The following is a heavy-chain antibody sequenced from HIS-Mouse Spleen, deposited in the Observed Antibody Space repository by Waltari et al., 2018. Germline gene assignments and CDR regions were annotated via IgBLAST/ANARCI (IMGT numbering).Heavy chain of an antibody. D-gene: IGHD6-13*01. CDR3: AREIPYSSSWYDWYFDL. V-gene: IGHV4-39*07. CDR1: GGSFSSSSYY. Sequence: QLQLQESGPGLVKPSETLSLTCTVSGGSFSSSSYYWGWIRQPPGKGLEWIGSIYYSGSTYYNPSLKSRVTISGDTSKNQFSLKLSSVTAADTAVYYCAREIPYSSSWYDWYFDLWGRGTLVTVSS. J-gene: IGHJ2*01. CDR2: IYYSGST.